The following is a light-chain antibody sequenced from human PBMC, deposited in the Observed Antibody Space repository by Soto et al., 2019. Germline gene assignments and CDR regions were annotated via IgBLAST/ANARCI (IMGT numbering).Light chain of an antibody. CDR2: AAS. CDR1: NSISSY. Sequence: DIQMTQSPSSLSTSVGDRVTITCRASNSISSYLNWYQQKPGQAPKLLIYAASSLQSGVPSRFSGSGSGTDFTLTISSLQPEDFETYYCQPSYSTPLTLGRGTKVDIK. CDR3: QPSYSTPLT. J-gene: IGKJ4*01. V-gene: IGKV1-39*01.